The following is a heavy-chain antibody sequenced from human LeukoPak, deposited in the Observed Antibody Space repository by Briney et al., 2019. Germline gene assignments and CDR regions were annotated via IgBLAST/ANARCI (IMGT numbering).Heavy chain of an antibody. CDR3: ARGATSYCTNGVCYTYPFDY. J-gene: IGHJ4*02. V-gene: IGHV4-34*01. CDR1: GGSFSGYH. Sequence: SETLSLTCAVYGGSFSGYHWSRIRQPPGKGLEWIGEINHSGSTNYNPSLKSRVTISVDTSKNQFSLKLSSVTAADTAVYYCARGATSYCTNGVCYTYPFDYWGQGTLVTVSS. D-gene: IGHD2-8*01. CDR2: INHSGST.